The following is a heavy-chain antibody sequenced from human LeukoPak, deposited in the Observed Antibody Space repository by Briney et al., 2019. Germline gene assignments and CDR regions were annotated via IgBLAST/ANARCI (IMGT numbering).Heavy chain of an antibody. CDR3: ARDLWVVPAAINYYYYGMDV. CDR1: GFTFSSYG. D-gene: IGHD2-2*02. J-gene: IGHJ6*02. CDR2: IWYDGSNK. V-gene: IGHV3-33*01. Sequence: GGSLRLSCAASGFTFSSYGMHWVRQAPGKGLEWVAVIWYDGSNKYYADSGKGRFTISRDNSKNTLYLQMNSLRAEDTAVYYCARDLWVVPAAINYYYYGMDVWGQGTTVTVSS.